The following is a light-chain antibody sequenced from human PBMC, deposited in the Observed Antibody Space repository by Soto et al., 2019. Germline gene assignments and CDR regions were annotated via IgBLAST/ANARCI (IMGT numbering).Light chain of an antibody. Sequence: EIVMTQSPGTLSVSPGERATLSCRASQSVSSNLAWYQQKPGQAPRLLIYGASTRATGIPARFSGSGSGTEFTLTISSLQSEDFAVYYCHQYNNWPLTFGRGTKVDIK. V-gene: IGKV3-15*01. CDR1: QSVSSN. CDR2: GAS. J-gene: IGKJ4*01. CDR3: HQYNNWPLT.